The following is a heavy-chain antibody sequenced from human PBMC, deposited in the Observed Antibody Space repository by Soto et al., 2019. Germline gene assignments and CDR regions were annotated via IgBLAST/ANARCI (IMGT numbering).Heavy chain of an antibody. D-gene: IGHD3-3*01. CDR1: GFTFSSYA. J-gene: IGHJ6*02. V-gene: IGHV3-23*01. Sequence: GESLKISCAASGFTFSSYAMSWVRQAPGKGLEWVSAISGSGGSTCYADSVKGRFTISRDNSKNTLYLQMNSLRAEDTAVYYCAKTLPWSGYYNYYYYGMDVWGQGTTVTVSS. CDR3: AKTLPWSGYYNYYYYGMDV. CDR2: ISGSGGST.